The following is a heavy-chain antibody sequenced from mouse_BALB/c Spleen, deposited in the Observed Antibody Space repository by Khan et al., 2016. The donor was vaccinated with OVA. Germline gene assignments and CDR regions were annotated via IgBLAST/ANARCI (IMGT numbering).Heavy chain of an antibody. CDR3: ARSGPGTLDY. CDR1: GYAFSSYW. Sequence: QMQLEESGAELVRPGSSVKISCKASGYAFSSYWMNWVKQRPGQGLEWIGQIYPGDGDTNYTGKFKGKATLTADKSSSTAYMQLSSLTSEDSAVYFCARSGPGTLDYWGQGTTLTVSS. CDR2: IYPGDGDT. J-gene: IGHJ2*01. V-gene: IGHV1-80*01. D-gene: IGHD4-1*01.